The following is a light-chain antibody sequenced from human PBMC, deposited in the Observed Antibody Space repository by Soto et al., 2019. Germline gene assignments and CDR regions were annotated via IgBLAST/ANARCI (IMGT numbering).Light chain of an antibody. V-gene: IGKV3-15*01. CDR3: QQYKNWPWT. Sequence: EIVMTQSPATLSVSPGERATLSCRTSQSVSSSLAWYQQKPGQAPSLLIYGASTRATGIPARFSGSGSGTEFTLTISSLQSEDCAVYYCQQYKNWPWTFGQGPKVDIK. CDR1: QSVSSS. J-gene: IGKJ1*01. CDR2: GAS.